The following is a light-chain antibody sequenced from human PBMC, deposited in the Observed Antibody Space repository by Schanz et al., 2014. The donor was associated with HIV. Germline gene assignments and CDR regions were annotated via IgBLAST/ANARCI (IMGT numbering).Light chain of an antibody. J-gene: IGKJ1*01. CDR3: QQYNNWPPGT. CDR1: QSVTSN. Sequence: DIVLTQSPGTLSLSPGERATLSCRASQSVTSNYLAWYQQKHGQAPSLLIYGASTRATGIPVRFSGSGSGTEFTLTISSLQSEDFAVYYCQQYNNWPPGTFGQGTKVEIK. V-gene: IGKV3-15*01. CDR2: GAS.